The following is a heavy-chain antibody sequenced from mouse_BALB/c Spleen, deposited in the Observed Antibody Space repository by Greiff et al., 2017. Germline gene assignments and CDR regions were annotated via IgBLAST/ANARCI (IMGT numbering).Heavy chain of an antibody. Sequence: EVKLQESGPGLVKPSQSLSLTCTVTGYSITSDYAWNWIRQFPGNKLEWMGYISYSGSTSYNPSLKSRISITRDTSKNQFFLQLNSVTTEDTATYYCARGYGYDYYAMDYWGQGTSVTVSS. V-gene: IGHV3-2*02. CDR2: ISYSGST. CDR1: GYSITSDYA. D-gene: IGHD1-2*01. J-gene: IGHJ4*01. CDR3: ARGYGYDYYAMDY.